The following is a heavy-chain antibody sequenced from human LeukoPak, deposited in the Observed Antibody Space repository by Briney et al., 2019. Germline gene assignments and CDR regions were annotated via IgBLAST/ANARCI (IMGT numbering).Heavy chain of an antibody. Sequence: QPGGSLRLSCAASGFTFDDYAMHWVRQAPGKGLEWVSLISGDGGSTYYADSVKGRFTISRDNSKNSLYLQMNSLRTEDTALYYCAKDSSRFLEWLSTFVDYWGQGTLVTVSS. CDR1: GFTFDDYA. D-gene: IGHD3-3*01. CDR2: ISGDGGST. J-gene: IGHJ4*02. CDR3: AKDSSRFLEWLSTFVDY. V-gene: IGHV3-43*02.